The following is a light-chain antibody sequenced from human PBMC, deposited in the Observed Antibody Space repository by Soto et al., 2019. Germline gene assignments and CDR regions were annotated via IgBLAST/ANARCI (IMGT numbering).Light chain of an antibody. J-gene: IGKJ1*01. CDR1: QTVTTD. CDR2: GAS. CDR3: HQYYTWPRT. V-gene: IGKV3-15*01. Sequence: EIVMTQSPVTLSVSPGERATLSCRASQTVTTDLAWYQQKPGQAPRLVIHGASTRATDFPARFSGSGSGTEFTLTISSLQSEDISVSYCHQYYTWPRTFGQGTKVEIK.